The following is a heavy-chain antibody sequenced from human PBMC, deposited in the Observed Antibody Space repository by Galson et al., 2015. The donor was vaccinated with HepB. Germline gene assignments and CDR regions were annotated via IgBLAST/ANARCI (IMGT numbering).Heavy chain of an antibody. CDR3: ASLGDYNAFDI. V-gene: IGHV1-69*04. CDR1: GGTFSSYA. J-gene: IGHJ3*02. CDR2: IIPILGIA. D-gene: IGHD4-17*01. Sequence: SVKVSCKASGGTFSSYAISWVRQAPGQGLEWMGRIIPILGIANYAQKFQGRVTITADKSTSTAYMELSSLRSEDTAVYYCASLGDYNAFDIWGQGTTVTVSS.